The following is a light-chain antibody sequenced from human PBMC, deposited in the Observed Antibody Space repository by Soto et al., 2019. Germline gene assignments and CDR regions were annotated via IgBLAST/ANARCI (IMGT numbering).Light chain of an antibody. J-gene: IGLJ2*01. CDR3: SSYTSSIVV. V-gene: IGLV2-14*01. Sequence: QSALTQPASVSGSPGQSITISCTGTSSDVGGYNYVSWYQQHPGKAPKLVIYDVSNRPSGVSNRFSGSKSGNTASLTISGLQAEDEADYYCSSYTSSIVVFGGGTKVTVL. CDR2: DVS. CDR1: SSDVGGYNY.